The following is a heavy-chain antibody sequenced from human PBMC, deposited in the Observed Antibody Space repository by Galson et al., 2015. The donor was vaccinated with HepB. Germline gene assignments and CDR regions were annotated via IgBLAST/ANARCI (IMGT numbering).Heavy chain of an antibody. J-gene: IGHJ4*02. D-gene: IGHD2-21*02. Sequence: SLRLSCAASGFTFSSYAMSWVRQAPGKGLEWVSAISGSGGSTYYADSVKGRFTISRDNSKNTLYLQMNSLRAEDTAVYYCAKGPYCGGDCPGVYFDYWGQGTLVTVSS. CDR1: GFTFSSYA. V-gene: IGHV3-23*01. CDR2: ISGSGGST. CDR3: AKGPYCGGDCPGVYFDY.